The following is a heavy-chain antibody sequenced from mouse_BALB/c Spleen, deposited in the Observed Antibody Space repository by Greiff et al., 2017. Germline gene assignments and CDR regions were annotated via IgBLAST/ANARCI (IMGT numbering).Heavy chain of an antibody. J-gene: IGHJ3*01. D-gene: IGHD2-14*01. CDR2: IDPANGNT. V-gene: IGHV14-3*02. CDR3: APYDGFAY. CDR1: GFNIKDTY. Sequence: EVPLQQSGAELVKPGASVKLSCTASGFNIKDTYMHWVKQRPEQGLEWIGRIDPANGNTKYDPKFQGKATITADTSSNTAYLQLSSLTSEDTAVYYCAPYDGFAYWGQGTLGTVSA.